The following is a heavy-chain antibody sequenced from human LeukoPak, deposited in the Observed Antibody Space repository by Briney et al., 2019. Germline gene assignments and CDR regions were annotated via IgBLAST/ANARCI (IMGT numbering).Heavy chain of an antibody. D-gene: IGHD3-10*01. CDR3: AREPVLLWFGEPQYYFDY. J-gene: IGHJ4*02. V-gene: IGHV4-39*02. CDR2: IYYSGST. Sequence: SETLSLTCTVSGGSISSSSYYWGWIRQPPGKGLEWIGSIYYSGSTYYNPSLKSRVTISVDTSKNQFSLKLSSVTAADTAVYYCAREPVLLWFGEPQYYFDYWGQGTLVTVSS. CDR1: GGSISSSSYY.